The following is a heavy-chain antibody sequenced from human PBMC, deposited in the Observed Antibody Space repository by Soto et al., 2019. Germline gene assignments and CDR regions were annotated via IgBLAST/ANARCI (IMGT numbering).Heavy chain of an antibody. Sequence: GGSLRLSCAASGFTFSNYGMHWVRRAPGKGLEWVAVISYDGSNKYYADSVKGRFTISRDNSKNTLYLQTNSLRAEDTAVYYCAKENYYDSSGHPLPEYWGQGALVTVSS. CDR1: GFTFSNYG. J-gene: IGHJ4*02. D-gene: IGHD3-22*01. CDR2: ISYDGSNK. CDR3: AKENYYDSSGHPLPEY. V-gene: IGHV3-30*18.